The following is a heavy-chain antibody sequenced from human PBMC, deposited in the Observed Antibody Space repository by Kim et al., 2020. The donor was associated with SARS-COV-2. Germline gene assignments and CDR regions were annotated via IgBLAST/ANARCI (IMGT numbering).Heavy chain of an antibody. J-gene: IGHJ4*02. CDR2: ISSNGGST. CDR1: GFTFSSYA. Sequence: GSLRLSCSASGFTFSSYAMHWVRQAPGKGLEYVSAISSNGGSTYYADSVKGRFTISRDNSKNTLYLQMSSLRAEDTAVYYCVKGFTIFGVVIGGYFDYWGQGTLVTVSS. CDR3: VKGFTIFGVVIGGYFDY. D-gene: IGHD3-3*01. V-gene: IGHV3-64D*06.